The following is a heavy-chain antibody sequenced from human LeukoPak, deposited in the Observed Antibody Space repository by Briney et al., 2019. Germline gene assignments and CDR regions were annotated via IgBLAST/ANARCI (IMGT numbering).Heavy chain of an antibody. CDR3: ARAINTAMDDY. D-gene: IGHD5-18*01. J-gene: IGHJ4*02. Sequence: GGSLRLSCAASGFTFSSYNMNYFRQAPGKGLEWVSYISSSSSTIYYADSVKGRFTISRDNAKNSLYLQMNSLRAEGTAVYYCARAINTAMDDYWGQGTLVTVSS. V-gene: IGHV3-48*04. CDR1: GFTFSSYN. CDR2: ISSSSSTI.